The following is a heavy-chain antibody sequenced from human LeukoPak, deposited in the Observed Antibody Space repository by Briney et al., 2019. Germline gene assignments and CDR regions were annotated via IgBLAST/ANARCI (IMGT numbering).Heavy chain of an antibody. CDR2: LYNSGST. CDR3: ARGIAAAGSRYFDL. Sequence: SETLSLTCTVSDGSISTYYWSWIRQPPGKGLEWIGHLYNSGSTNYHPSLQSRVTISVDTSKNQFSLKLSSMTAADTAVYYCARGIAAAGSRYFDLWGRGTLVTVSS. D-gene: IGHD6-13*01. J-gene: IGHJ2*01. CDR1: DGSISTYY. V-gene: IGHV4-59*01.